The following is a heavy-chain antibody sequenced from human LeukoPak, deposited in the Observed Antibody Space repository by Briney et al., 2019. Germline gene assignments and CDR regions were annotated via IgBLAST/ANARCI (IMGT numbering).Heavy chain of an antibody. D-gene: IGHD1-1*01. CDR1: GFTFSNYA. CDR3: AKDRGTNWSTGDDY. Sequence: GRSLRLSCAASGFTFSNYAMSWVRQASGKGLEWVSAIGGSGGSTYYADSVKGRFTISRDNSKNTLYLQMNSLRAEDAAVYYCAKDRGTNWSTGDDYWGQGTLVTVSS. CDR2: IGGSGGST. J-gene: IGHJ4*02. V-gene: IGHV3-23*01.